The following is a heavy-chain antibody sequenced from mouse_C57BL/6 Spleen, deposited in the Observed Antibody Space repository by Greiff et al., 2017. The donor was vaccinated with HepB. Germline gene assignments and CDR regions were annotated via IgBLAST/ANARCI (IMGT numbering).Heavy chain of an antibody. V-gene: IGHV14-1*01. CDR2: LDPEDGDT. CDR3: TTLYYYGSSFVYFDY. D-gene: IGHD1-1*01. CDR1: GFNIKDYY. Sequence: EVKLVESGAELVRPGASVKLSCTASGFNIKDYYMHWVKQRPEQGLEWIGRLDPEDGDTEYAPKFQGKATMTADTSSNTAYLQLSSLTSEDTAVYYCTTLYYYGSSFVYFDYWGQGTTLTVSS. J-gene: IGHJ2*01.